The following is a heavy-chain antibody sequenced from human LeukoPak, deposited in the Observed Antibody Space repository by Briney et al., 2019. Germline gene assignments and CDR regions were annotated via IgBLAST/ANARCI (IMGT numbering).Heavy chain of an antibody. D-gene: IGHD1-26*01. J-gene: IGHJ5*02. CDR1: GGSISSYY. V-gene: IGHV4-59*01. CDR2: IYYSGST. Sequence: SQTLSLTCTVSGGSISSYYWSWIRQPPGKGLEWHGYIYYSGSTNYNPSLKSRVTISVDTSKNQFSLKLSSVTAADTAVYYCARASVGATTWFDPWGQGTLVTVSS. CDR3: ARASVGATTWFDP.